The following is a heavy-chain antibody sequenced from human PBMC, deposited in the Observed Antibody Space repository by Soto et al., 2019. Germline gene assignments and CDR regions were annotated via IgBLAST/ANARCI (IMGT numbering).Heavy chain of an antibody. D-gene: IGHD6-6*01. CDR1: GGTFSSYA. CDR2: IIPIFGTA. CDR3: AGGAPLGSSSGTGFDY. Sequence: SVKVSCKASGGTFSSYAISWVRQAPGQGLECMGGIIPIFGTANYAQKFQGRVTITAXXXXSXXXMXLSXLRSEDTAVYYCAGGAPLGSSSGTGFDYWGQ. V-gene: IGHV1-69*06. J-gene: IGHJ4*01.